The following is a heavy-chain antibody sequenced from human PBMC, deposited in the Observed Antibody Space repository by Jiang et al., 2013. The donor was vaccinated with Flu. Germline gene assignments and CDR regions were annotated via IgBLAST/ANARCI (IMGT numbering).Heavy chain of an antibody. D-gene: IGHD2-15*01. CDR3: AKDLGYCSGGSCYALFQH. CDR2: ISGSGGST. Sequence: QLVESGGGLVQPGGSLRLSCAASGFTFSSYAMSWVRQAPGKGLEWVSGISGSGGSTYHADSVKGRFSISRDNSKNTLYLQMNSLRAEDTAVYYCAKDLGYCSGGSCYALFQHWGQGTLVSVSS. CDR1: GFTFSSYA. V-gene: IGHV3-23*04. J-gene: IGHJ1*01.